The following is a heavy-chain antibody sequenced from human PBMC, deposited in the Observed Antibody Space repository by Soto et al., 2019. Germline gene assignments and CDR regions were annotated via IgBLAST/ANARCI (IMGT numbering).Heavy chain of an antibody. CDR2: ISPSGSNT. D-gene: IGHD3-16*01. J-gene: IGHJ4*02. CDR1: GLTFNSQS. Sequence: PGGSLRLSCTASGLTFNSQSRSWVRQAAGTGLEWVSTISPSGSNTHYADSVKGRFTISRDNSRNRLDLQMSSLRAADTAVYYCVSWVSAHFDYWGQGTPVTVSS. V-gene: IGHV3-23*05. CDR3: VSWVSAHFDY.